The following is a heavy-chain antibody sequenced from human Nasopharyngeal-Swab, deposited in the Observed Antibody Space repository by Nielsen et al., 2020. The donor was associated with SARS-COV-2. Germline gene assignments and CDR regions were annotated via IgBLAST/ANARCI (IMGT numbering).Heavy chain of an antibody. Sequence: SAKVSCKASGGTFSSYAISWVRQAPGQGLEWMGGIIPIFGTANYAQKFQGRVTITADESTSTAYMELSSLRSEDTAVYYCARAPRYYDILTGYYYHCYYGMDVWGQGTTVTVSS. V-gene: IGHV1-69*13. CDR1: GGTFSSYA. D-gene: IGHD3-9*01. CDR2: IIPIFGTA. J-gene: IGHJ6*02. CDR3: ARAPRYYDILTGYYYHCYYGMDV.